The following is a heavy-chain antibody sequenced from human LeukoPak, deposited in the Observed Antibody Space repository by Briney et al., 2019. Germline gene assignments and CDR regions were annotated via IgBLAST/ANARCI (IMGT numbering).Heavy chain of an antibody. D-gene: IGHD6-13*01. CDR3: ARGFTGAAAGSDY. CDR1: GFTFSSYA. Sequence: PGGSLRLSCAASGFTFSSYAMHWVRQAPGKGLEWVAVISYDGSNKYYADSVKGRFTISRDNSKNTLYLQMNSLRAEDTAVYYCARGFTGAAAGSDYWGQGTLVTVSS. J-gene: IGHJ4*02. CDR2: ISYDGSNK. V-gene: IGHV3-30-3*01.